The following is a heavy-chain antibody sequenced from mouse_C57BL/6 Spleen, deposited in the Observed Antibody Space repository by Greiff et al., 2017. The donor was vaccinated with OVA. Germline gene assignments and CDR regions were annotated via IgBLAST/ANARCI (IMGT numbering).Heavy chain of an antibody. Sequence: VKLVESVPGLVAPSQSLSITCTVSGFSLTSYGVSWVRQPPGKGLEWLGVIWGDGSTNYPPAPISRLSISKDSSNSLVILQQNSLQTDDTATYYCAKSLYYGSSTGWFSYWGQGTLVTVSA. CDR2: IWGDGST. CDR1: GFSLTSYG. D-gene: IGHD1-1*01. CDR3: AKSLYYGSSTGWFSY. V-gene: IGHV2-3*01. J-gene: IGHJ3*01.